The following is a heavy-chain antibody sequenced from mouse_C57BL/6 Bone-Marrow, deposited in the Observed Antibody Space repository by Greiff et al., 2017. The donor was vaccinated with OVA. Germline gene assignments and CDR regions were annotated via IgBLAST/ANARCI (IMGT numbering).Heavy chain of an antibody. CDR1: GYTFTDYY. CDR3: ARVTVVATRYFDV. V-gene: IGHV1-19*01. J-gene: IGHJ1*03. CDR2: INPYNGGT. Sequence: EVQLQQSGPVLVKPGASVKMSCKASGYTFTDYYMNWVKQSHGKSLEWIGVINPYNGGTSYNQKFKGKATLTVDKSSSTAYMELNSLTSEDSAVYYCARVTVVATRYFDVWGTGTTVTVSS. D-gene: IGHD1-1*01.